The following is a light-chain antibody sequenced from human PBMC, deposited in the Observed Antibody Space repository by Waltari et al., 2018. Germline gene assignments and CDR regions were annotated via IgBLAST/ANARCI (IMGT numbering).Light chain of an antibody. V-gene: IGLV1-44*01. CDR1: SSNIGRNA. J-gene: IGLJ1*01. CDR3: AAWDDSLNGYV. Sequence: QSVVTQPPSASGTPGQRVTISCSGGSSNIGRNAVNWYQHLPGTAPKLLIYSHDQRPSGVPDRFSGSKSGTSASLAISGLQSEDEADYYCAAWDDSLNGYVFGTGTKVTVL. CDR2: SHD.